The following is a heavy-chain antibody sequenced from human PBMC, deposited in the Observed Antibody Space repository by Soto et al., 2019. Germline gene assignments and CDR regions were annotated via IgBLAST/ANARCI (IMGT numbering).Heavy chain of an antibody. CDR2: INHSGST. CDR1: GGSFSGYY. Sequence: SETLSLTCAVYGGSFSGYYWSWIRQPPGKGLEWIGEINHSGSTNYNPSLKSRVTISVDTSKNQFSLKLSSVTAADTAVYYCARSSNYYGSGSYYPRYFQHWGQGTLVTVSS. CDR3: ARSSNYYGSGSYYPRYFQH. V-gene: IGHV4-34*01. J-gene: IGHJ1*01. D-gene: IGHD3-10*01.